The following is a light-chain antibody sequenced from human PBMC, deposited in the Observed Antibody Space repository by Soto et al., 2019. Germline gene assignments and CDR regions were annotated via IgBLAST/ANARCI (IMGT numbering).Light chain of an antibody. Sequence: QSVLTQPPPASGTPGQGVTISCSGSTSNIESNYVYWYQQLPGTAPKLLIYRNNQRPSGVPDRFSGSKSVTSASLAISGLRSDDEADYFCATWDDSLNGFYVFGAGSKVTFL. V-gene: IGLV1-47*01. CDR3: ATWDDSLNGFYV. CDR1: TSNIESNY. CDR2: RNN. J-gene: IGLJ1*01.